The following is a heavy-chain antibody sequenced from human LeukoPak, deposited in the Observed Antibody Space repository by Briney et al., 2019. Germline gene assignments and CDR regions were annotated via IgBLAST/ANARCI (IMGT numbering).Heavy chain of an antibody. CDR1: GGSISSYY. CDR2: INHSGST. V-gene: IGHV4-34*01. J-gene: IGHJ4*02. Sequence: TASETLSLTCTVSGGSISSYYWSWIRQPPGKGLEWIGEINHSGSTNYNPSLKSRVTISVDTSKNQFSLKLSSVTAADTAVYYCARGRRIVVVVAAIDYWGQGTLVTVSS. CDR3: ARGRRIVVVVAAIDY. D-gene: IGHD2-15*01.